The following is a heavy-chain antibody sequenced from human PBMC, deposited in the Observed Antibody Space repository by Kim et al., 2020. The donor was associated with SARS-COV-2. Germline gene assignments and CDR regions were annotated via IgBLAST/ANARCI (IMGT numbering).Heavy chain of an antibody. D-gene: IGHD6-19*01. Sequence: GGSLRLSCVVSGFSFRDHYMDWVRQAPGKGLEWVGRTRNKANGYTTEYAASVKGRFTISRDESKNSLYLQMNSLKTEDTAVYSCTRGDSSGYSDYWGQGTLVTVSS. CDR3: TRGDSSGYSDY. CDR2: TRNKANGYTT. CDR1: GFSFRDHY. J-gene: IGHJ4*02. V-gene: IGHV3-72*01.